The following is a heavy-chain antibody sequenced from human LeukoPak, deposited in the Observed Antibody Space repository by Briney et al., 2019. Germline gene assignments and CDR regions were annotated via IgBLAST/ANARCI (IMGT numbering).Heavy chain of an antibody. CDR3: ARDSGQGGVAAD. Sequence: ASVKVSCKASGGTFSSYAMDWVRQAPGQRLEWMGWINAGNGNTKYSQKFQGRVTITRDTSASTAYMELSSLRSEDTAVYYCARDSGQGGVAADWGQGTLVTVSS. J-gene: IGHJ4*02. V-gene: IGHV1-3*01. CDR2: INAGNGNT. CDR1: GGTFSSYA. D-gene: IGHD3-3*01.